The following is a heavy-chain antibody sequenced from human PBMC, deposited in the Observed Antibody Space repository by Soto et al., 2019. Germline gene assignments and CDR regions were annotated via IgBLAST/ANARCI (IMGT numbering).Heavy chain of an antibody. V-gene: IGHV3-30-3*01. CDR1: GFTFSNYA. CDR2: ISYDGANK. Sequence: PGGSLRLSCTASGFTFSNYAMSWVRQAPGRGLEWVAVISYDGANKDYGDSVKGRFTTSRDNSQNTLFLQMNSLRVEDTGVYYCARVLEASRSFYNPWAYWGQGILVTVSS. CDR3: ARVLEASRSFYNPWAY. D-gene: IGHD3-10*01. J-gene: IGHJ4*02.